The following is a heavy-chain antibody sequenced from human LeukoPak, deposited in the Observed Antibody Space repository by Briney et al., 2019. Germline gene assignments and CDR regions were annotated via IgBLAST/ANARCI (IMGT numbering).Heavy chain of an antibody. V-gene: IGHV4-39*01. CDR2: IYYSGST. Sequence: SETLSLTCTVSGGSISSSSYYWGWIRQPPGKGLEWIGSIYYSGSTYYNPSLKSRVTISVDTSKNQFSLTLSSVTAADTAVYYWARGPDENYYYYYSMDVWGKGTTVTVSS. J-gene: IGHJ6*03. CDR1: GGSISSSSYY. CDR3: ARGPDENYYYYYSMDV.